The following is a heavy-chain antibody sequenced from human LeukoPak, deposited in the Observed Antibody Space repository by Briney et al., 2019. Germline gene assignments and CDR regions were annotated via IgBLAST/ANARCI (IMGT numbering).Heavy chain of an antibody. CDR3: ARGRTAGRSGFDI. CDR1: GFPLSGYS. V-gene: IGHV3-48*04. J-gene: IGHJ3*02. CDR2: ISTGSSAL. D-gene: IGHD4-17*01. Sequence: GGSLRLSCAASGFPLSGYSMNWVRQAPGKGLEWVSYISTGSSALYYADSVKGRFTISRDNAKNSLDLQMNSLRAEDTAVYYCARGRTAGRSGFDIWGQGTMVTVSS.